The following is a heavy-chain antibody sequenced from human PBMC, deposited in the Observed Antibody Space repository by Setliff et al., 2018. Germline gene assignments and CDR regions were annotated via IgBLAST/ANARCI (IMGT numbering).Heavy chain of an antibody. D-gene: IGHD1-7*01. CDR1: GFTFSTYA. Sequence: GGSLRLSCAASGFTFSTYAMSWVRQAPGKGLEWVSTIYSGDRNTFYTDSVKGRFTIFRDGSKNTLYLQMTSLRAEDTAVYYCAKPQVELRWGFESWGQGALVTVSS. J-gene: IGHJ4*02. V-gene: IGHV3-23*03. CDR2: IYSGDRNT. CDR3: AKPQVELRWGFES.